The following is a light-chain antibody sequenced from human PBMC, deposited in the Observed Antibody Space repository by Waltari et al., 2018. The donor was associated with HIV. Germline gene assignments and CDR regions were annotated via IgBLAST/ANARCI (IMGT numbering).Light chain of an antibody. V-gene: IGLV2-23*02. J-gene: IGLJ2*01. CDR3: CAYAGSTTYVI. CDR2: EVS. CDR1: SSAVGGYHI. Sequence: QSALTQPASVSGSPGQSITISCTGTSSAVGGYHIFSWYQQHPGKAPKLMIYEVSKRPSGVSNRFSGSKSGNTASLTISGLQAEDEADYYCCAYAGSTTYVIFGGGTKLTVL.